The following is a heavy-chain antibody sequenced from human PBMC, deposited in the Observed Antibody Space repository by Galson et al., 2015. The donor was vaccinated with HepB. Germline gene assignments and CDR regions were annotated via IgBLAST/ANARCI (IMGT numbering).Heavy chain of an antibody. CDR3: ARAEYDILTGYSAPDAFDI. CDR2: INAGNGNT. V-gene: IGHV1-3*01. Sequence: SVKVSCKASGYTFTSYAMHWVRQAPGQRLEWMGWINAGNGNTKYSQKFQGRVTITRDTSASTAYMELSSLRSEDTAVYYCARAEYDILTGYSAPDAFDIWGQGTMVTVSP. CDR1: GYTFTSYA. J-gene: IGHJ3*02. D-gene: IGHD3-9*01.